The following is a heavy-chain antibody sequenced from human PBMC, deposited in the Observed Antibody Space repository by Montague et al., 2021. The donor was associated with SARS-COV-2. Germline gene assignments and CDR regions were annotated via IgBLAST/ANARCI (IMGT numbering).Heavy chain of an antibody. CDR3: ARRPHYYDSSGYYYPGPQRYYFDY. V-gene: IGHV4-34*01. Sequence: SETLSLTCAVYGGSFSGYYWSWIRQPPGKGLEWIGKINHSGSTXXXPSXXXRVTISVDTSKNQFSLKLSSVTAANTAVYYCARRPHYYDSSGYYYPGPQRYYFDYWGQGTLVTVSS. CDR1: GGSFSGYY. D-gene: IGHD3-22*01. CDR2: INHSGST. J-gene: IGHJ4*02.